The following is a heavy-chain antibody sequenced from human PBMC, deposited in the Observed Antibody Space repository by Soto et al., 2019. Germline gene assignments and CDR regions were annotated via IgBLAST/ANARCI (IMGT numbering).Heavy chain of an antibody. CDR1: GFTFSSYA. J-gene: IGHJ4*02. CDR3: ARDRYCSSTSCYRAFDY. D-gene: IGHD2-2*01. CDR2: ISYDGSNK. Sequence: PGGSLRLSCAASGFTFSSYAMHWVRQAPGKGLEWVAVISYDGSNKYYADSVKGRFTISRDNSKNTLYLQMNSLRAEDTAVYYCARDRYCSSTSCYRAFDYWGQGTLVTVSS. V-gene: IGHV3-30-3*01.